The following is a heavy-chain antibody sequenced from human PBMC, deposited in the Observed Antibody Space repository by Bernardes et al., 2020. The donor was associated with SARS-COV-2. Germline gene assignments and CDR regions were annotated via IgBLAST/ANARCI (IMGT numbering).Heavy chain of an antibody. Sequence: GGSLRLSCAGSGFTFSSYGMNWVRQPPGKGLEWVAFIRDDGSNKYYADSMKGRFTISRDNYKNTLYLQMNSLRSEDTAVYYCAKELNWNHFDYWGQGSLVTVSS. V-gene: IGHV3-30*02. CDR3: AKELNWNHFDY. CDR2: IRDDGSNK. D-gene: IGHD1-20*01. CDR1: GFTFSSYG. J-gene: IGHJ4*02.